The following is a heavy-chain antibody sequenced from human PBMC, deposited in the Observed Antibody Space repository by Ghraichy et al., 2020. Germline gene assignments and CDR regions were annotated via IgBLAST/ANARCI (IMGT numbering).Heavy chain of an antibody. Sequence: GESLNISCAASGFTLSYYYMHWVRQVPGKGLVWVSRIKSDGSSTNYADSVKGRFTISRDNAKNTLYLQMNRLRAEDTAVYYCAREYCRGGRCYFGTGGSHCDAWGQGTLVTVSS. CDR1: GFTLSYYY. J-gene: IGHJ5*02. CDR2: IKSDGSST. CDR3: AREYCRGGRCYFGTGGSHCDA. V-gene: IGHV3-74*01. D-gene: IGHD2-15*01.